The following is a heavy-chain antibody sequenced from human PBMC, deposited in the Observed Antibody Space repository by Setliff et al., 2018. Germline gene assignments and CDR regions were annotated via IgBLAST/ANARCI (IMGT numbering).Heavy chain of an antibody. CDR1: GFTFSSYG. V-gene: IGHV3-30*02. D-gene: IGHD3-16*01. J-gene: IGHJ6*02. CDR2: IRYDGSNK. CDR3: ARGPRVWVRDGMDV. Sequence: PGGSLRLSCAASGFTFSSYGMHWVRQAPGKGLEWVAFIRYDGSNKYYAESVKGRFTISRDNSKNTLYLQMNSLRAEDTAVYYCARGPRVWVRDGMDVWGQGTTVTVSS.